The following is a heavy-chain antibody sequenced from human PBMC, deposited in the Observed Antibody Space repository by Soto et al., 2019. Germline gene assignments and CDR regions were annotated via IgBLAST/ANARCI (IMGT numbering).Heavy chain of an antibody. J-gene: IGHJ5*02. V-gene: IGHV5-51*01. CDR1: GYRFTSDW. CDR3: ARLRFGETPAKT. CDR2: IYPNDSDT. D-gene: IGHD3-10*01. Sequence: GESLKISCKASGYRFTSDWIGWVRQMPGKGLEYLGIIYPNDSDTVYSPPFQGHVTISVDKSINTAYLQWSSLKASDSGLYYCARLRFGETPAKTWGQGTLVTVSS.